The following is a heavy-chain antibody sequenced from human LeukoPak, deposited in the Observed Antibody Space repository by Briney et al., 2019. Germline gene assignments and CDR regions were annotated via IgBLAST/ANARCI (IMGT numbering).Heavy chain of an antibody. D-gene: IGHD6-19*01. Sequence: SETLSLTCTVSGGSISSYYWSWIRQPPGKGLEWTGYIYYSGSTNYNPSLKSRVTISVDTSKNQFSLKLSSVTAADTAVYYCARAVAGWFDPWGQGTLVTVSS. CDR3: ARAVAGWFDP. V-gene: IGHV4-59*01. J-gene: IGHJ5*02. CDR1: GGSISSYY. CDR2: IYYSGST.